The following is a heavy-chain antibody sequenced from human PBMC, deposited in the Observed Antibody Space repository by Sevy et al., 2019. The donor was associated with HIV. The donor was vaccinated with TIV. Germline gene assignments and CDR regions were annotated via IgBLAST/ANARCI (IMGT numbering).Heavy chain of an antibody. Sequence: GGSLRLSCAASGFTFSSYAMHWVRQAPGKGLEWVAVISYDGSNKYYADSVKGRFTISRDNSKNTLYLQMNSLRAEDTAVYYCARDPTVLSYGSLCDYWGQGTLVTSPQ. D-gene: IGHD5-18*01. V-gene: IGHV3-30-3*01. CDR2: ISYDGSNK. J-gene: IGHJ4*02. CDR3: ARDPTVLSYGSLCDY. CDR1: GFTFSSYA.